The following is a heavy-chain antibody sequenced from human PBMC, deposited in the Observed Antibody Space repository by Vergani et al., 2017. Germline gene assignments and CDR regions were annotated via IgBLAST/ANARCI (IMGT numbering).Heavy chain of an antibody. CDR2: ISGSGGST. J-gene: IGHJ4*02. D-gene: IGHD1-26*01. V-gene: IGHV3-23*04. Sequence: VQLVESGGGVVQPGRSLRLSCAASGFTFSSYAMSWVRQAPGKGLEWVSAISGSGGSTYYADSVKGRFTISRDNYKNTLYLQMNSLRAEDTAVYYCAKAIFNVGGTLAGRSGYWGQGTLVTVSS. CDR1: GFTFSSYA. CDR3: AKAIFNVGGTLAGRSGY.